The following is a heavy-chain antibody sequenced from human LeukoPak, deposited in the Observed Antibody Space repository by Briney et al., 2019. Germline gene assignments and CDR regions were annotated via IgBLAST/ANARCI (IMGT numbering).Heavy chain of an antibody. CDR2: IYHSGST. Sequence: SETLSLTCAVSGYSISSGYYWGWIRQPPGKGLEWIGSIYHSGSTYYNPSLKSRVTISVDTSKNQFSLKLSSVTAADTAVYYCARRLYSSSYWYFDLWGRGTPVTVSS. CDR3: ARRLYSSSYWYFDL. D-gene: IGHD6-6*01. V-gene: IGHV4-38-2*01. J-gene: IGHJ2*01. CDR1: GYSISSGYY.